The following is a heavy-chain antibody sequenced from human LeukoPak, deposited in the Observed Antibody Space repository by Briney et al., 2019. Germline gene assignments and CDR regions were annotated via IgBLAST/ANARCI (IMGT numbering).Heavy chain of an antibody. J-gene: IGHJ4*02. Sequence: SETLSLTCAVYGGSFSGYYWSWIRQPPGKGLEWIGEINHSGSTNYNPSLKSRVTISVDTSKNQFSLKLSSVTAADTAVYYCARDGSVVVNPTYYFDYWGQGTLVTVSP. CDR2: INHSGST. CDR3: ARDGSVVVNPTYYFDY. D-gene: IGHD3-22*01. CDR1: GGSFSGYY. V-gene: IGHV4-34*01.